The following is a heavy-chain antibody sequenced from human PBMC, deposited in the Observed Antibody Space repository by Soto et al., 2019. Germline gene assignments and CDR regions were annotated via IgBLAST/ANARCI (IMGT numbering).Heavy chain of an antibody. CDR1: GDSISTDYYH. V-gene: IGHV4-30-4*08. CDR2: IHHTGSL. CDR3: AREDDGGDSLDV. J-gene: IGHJ6*02. Sequence: QVQLQQSGPGLVKPSQTPSLPCTVSGDSISTDYYHWTWIRQSPGKGLEWIGYIHHTGSLLYNPYLKSRVTISVDTSKNQFSLHLTSVTAADTAVYFCAREDDGGDSLDVWGQGTTVTVSS. D-gene: IGHD2-21*02.